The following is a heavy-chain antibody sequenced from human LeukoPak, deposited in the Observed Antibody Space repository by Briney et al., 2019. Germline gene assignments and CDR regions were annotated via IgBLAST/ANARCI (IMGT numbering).Heavy chain of an antibody. CDR3: ARESPDYGGNQDY. V-gene: IGHV1-2*02. D-gene: IGHD4-23*01. J-gene: IGHJ4*02. Sequence: GASVTVSCKASGYTFTGYYMHWVRQAPGQGLEWMGWINPNSGGTNYAQKFQGRVTMTRDTSISTAYMELSRLRSDDTAVYYCARESPDYGGNQDYWGQGTLVTVSS. CDR2: INPNSGGT. CDR1: GYTFTGYY.